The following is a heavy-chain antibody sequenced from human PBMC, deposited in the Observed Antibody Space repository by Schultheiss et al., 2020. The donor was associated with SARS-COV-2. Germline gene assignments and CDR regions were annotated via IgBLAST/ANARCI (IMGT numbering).Heavy chain of an antibody. J-gene: IGHJ6*02. D-gene: IGHD6-6*01. CDR3: ARSFEWQLASGYYYYYGMDV. CDR2: INPASGDT. V-gene: IGHV1-2*04. CDR1: GYTFTVHY. Sequence: ASVKVSCTTSGYTFTVHYMHWVRQAPGQGLEWMGWINPASGDTYYAQKFQGWVTMTRDTSTSTVYMELSSLRSEDTAVYYCARSFEWQLASGYYYYYGMDVWGQGTTVTVSS.